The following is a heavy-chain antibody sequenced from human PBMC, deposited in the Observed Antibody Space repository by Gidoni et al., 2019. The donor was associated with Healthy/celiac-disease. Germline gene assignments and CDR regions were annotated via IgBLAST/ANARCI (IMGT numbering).Heavy chain of an antibody. J-gene: IGHJ3*02. CDR2: ISSSSSYI. D-gene: IGHD3-10*01. Sequence: EVQLVESGGGLVKPGGSLRLSCEDSGFTFSSYSMNWVRQAPGKGLEWVSSISSSSSYIYYADSVKCRFTISRDNAKNSLYLQMNSLRAEDTAVYYCARDTGGGSGNAFDIWGQGTMVTVSS. V-gene: IGHV3-21*01. CDR3: ARDTGGGSGNAFDI. CDR1: GFTFSSYS.